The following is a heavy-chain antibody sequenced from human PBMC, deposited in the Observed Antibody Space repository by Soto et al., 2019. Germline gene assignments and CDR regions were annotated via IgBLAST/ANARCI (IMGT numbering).Heavy chain of an antibody. CDR1: GGSISSGDYY. CDR3: ARMNYYDTSGYPFHY. CDR2: ICYNGNT. J-gene: IGHJ4*02. Sequence: SETLSLTCTVSGGSISSGDYYCSWIRQLPGKDLEWIAYICYNGNTYYTPSLKSRATISLDTSRNQFFLNLNSVTAADTAVYYCARMNYYDTSGYPFHYWGQGMTVIVS. V-gene: IGHV4-31*03. D-gene: IGHD3-22*01.